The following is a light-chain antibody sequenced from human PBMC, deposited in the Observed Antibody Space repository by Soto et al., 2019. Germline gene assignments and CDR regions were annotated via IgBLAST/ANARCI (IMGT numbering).Light chain of an antibody. CDR3: QHRANWPPPAT. V-gene: IGKV3-11*01. Sequence: EIRLTQSPATLSLSPGERGTLSCRARQSISTNLAWYQQKPGQAHRLLLYGASNRVTGVPSRYSGSGSGTDFTLPISSLESQDFAASYCQHRANWPPPATFGQGTKVEI. CDR2: GAS. CDR1: QSISTN. J-gene: IGKJ4*01.